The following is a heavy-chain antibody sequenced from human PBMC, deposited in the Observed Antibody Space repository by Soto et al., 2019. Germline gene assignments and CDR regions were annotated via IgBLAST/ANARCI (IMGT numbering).Heavy chain of an antibody. Sequence: GGSLSLSCAASGFTVSSNYMSWVRQAPGKGLEWVSVIYSGGSTYYADSVKGRFTISRDNSKNTLYLQMNSLRAEDTAVYYCARENSRGGNNYFDYWGQGTLVTVSS. CDR3: ARENSRGGNNYFDY. V-gene: IGHV3-53*01. D-gene: IGHD4-4*01. CDR2: IYSGGST. J-gene: IGHJ4*02. CDR1: GFTVSSNY.